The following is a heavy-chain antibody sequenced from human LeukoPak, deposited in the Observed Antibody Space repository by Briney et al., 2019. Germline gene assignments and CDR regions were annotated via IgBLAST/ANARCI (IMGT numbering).Heavy chain of an antibody. CDR1: GFTFSTYN. CDR3: ARVGARGDWFDY. V-gene: IGHV3-48*01. J-gene: IGHJ5*01. Sequence: GGSLRLSCAASGFTFSTYNMLWVRQTPGKGLEWLYYINSGGSAVHYADSVKDRFTFSRDNAKSSVYLQMSSLRVEDTGIYYCARVGARGDWFDYWGQGTRVTVSS. CDR2: INSGGSAV. D-gene: IGHD3-16*01.